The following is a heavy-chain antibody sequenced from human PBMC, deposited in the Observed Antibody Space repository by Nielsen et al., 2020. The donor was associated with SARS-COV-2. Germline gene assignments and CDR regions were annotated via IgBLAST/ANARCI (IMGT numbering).Heavy chain of an antibody. D-gene: IGHD3-10*01. J-gene: IGHJ6*02. CDR1: GFTFSSYW. Sequence: GGSLRLSCAASGFTFSSYWMHWVRQAPGKGLVWVSRINSDGSSTSYADSVKGRFTISRDNAKNTLYLQMNSLRAEDTAVYYCAKDLGMVLWFGESYYYYGMDVWGQGTTVTVSS. CDR3: AKDLGMVLWFGESYYYYGMDV. CDR2: INSDGSST. V-gene: IGHV3-74*01.